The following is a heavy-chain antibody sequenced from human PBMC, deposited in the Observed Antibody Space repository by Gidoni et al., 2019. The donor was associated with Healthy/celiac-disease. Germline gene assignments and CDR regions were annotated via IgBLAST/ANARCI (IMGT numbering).Heavy chain of an antibody. Sequence: QVQLVESGGGVVQPGRSLRLSCAASGFPFSSYGMHWVRQAPGKGLEWVAVISYDGSNKYYAESVKGRFTISRDNSKNTLYLQMNSLRAEDTAVYYCAKALGGGATTGWFDPWGQGTLVTVSS. CDR2: ISYDGSNK. CDR3: AKALGGGATTGWFDP. CDR1: GFPFSSYG. V-gene: IGHV3-30*18. J-gene: IGHJ5*02. D-gene: IGHD1-26*01.